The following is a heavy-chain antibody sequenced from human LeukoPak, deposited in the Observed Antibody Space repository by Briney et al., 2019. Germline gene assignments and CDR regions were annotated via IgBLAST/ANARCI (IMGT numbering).Heavy chain of an antibody. V-gene: IGHV3-48*04. CDR1: GFTFSGYS. Sequence: PGGSLRLSCAAFGFTFSGYSMNWVRQAPGKGLEWVSYISSSGSTIYYADSVKGRFTISRDNAKNSLYLQMNSLRAEDTAVYYCAELGITMIGGVWGKGTTVTISS. D-gene: IGHD3-10*02. CDR2: ISSSGSTI. J-gene: IGHJ6*04. CDR3: AELGITMIGGV.